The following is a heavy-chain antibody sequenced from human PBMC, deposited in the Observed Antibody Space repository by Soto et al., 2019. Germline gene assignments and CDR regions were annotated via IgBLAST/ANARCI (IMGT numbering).Heavy chain of an antibody. CDR3: ARGVVAGTFIDY. D-gene: IGHD6-13*01. J-gene: IGHJ4*02. V-gene: IGHV3-74*01. CDR1: GFTLRSYW. CDR2: INSDGSST. Sequence: GGSLRLSCTASGFTLRSYWMHWVRQAPGKGLVWVSRINSDGSSTNYADSVKGRFTISRDNAKNTLYLQMNSLRAEDTAVYYCARGVVAGTFIDYWGQGTMVTVSS.